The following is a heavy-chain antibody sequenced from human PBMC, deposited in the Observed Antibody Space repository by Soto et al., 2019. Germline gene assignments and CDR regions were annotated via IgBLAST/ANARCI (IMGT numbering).Heavy chain of an antibody. CDR1: GFTFASYW. CDR2: IKQDGGQT. V-gene: IGHV3-7*01. Sequence: EVQLVESGGGFVQPGGSIRLSCAASGFTFASYWMTWVRQAPGKGLEWVAHIKQDGGQTYYVDSVKGRFTISRDNAKTSLYLQMNSLRAEDTSVYFCARGGNGYENWPPYYYYGMDVWGQGTTVTVSS. D-gene: IGHD5-12*01. CDR3: ARGGNGYENWPPYYYYGMDV. J-gene: IGHJ6*02.